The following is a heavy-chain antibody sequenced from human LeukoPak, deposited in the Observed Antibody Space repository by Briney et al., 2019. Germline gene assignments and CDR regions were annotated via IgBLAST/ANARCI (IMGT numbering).Heavy chain of an antibody. D-gene: IGHD3-10*01. V-gene: IGHV3-21*01. CDR1: GFTFSSYS. J-gene: IGHJ4*02. CDR2: ISGSSTYI. Sequence: PGGSLRLSCAASGFTFSSYSMNWVRQAPGKGLEWVSSISGSSTYIYYTDSVKGRFTISRDNAKNSLYLQMNSLRAEDTAVYYCARDIRSMVRGVVMDAGPWWGEGTLVTVSS. CDR3: ARDIRSMVRGVVMDAGPW.